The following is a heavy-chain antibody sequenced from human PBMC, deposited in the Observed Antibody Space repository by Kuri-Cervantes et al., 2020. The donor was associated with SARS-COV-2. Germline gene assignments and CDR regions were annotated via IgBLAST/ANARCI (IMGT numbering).Heavy chain of an antibody. V-gene: IGHV1-45*02. D-gene: IGHD4/OR15-4a*01. Sequence: SVKVSCKASGYTFTGYYMHWVRPAPGQAPEWMGWITPFNGNTKYAQKFQDRVTITRDRSMNTAYMELKSLRSEDTALYYCARSGPGAISREDGALDIWGQGTMVTVSS. CDR2: ITPFNGNT. CDR3: ARSGPGAISREDGALDI. J-gene: IGHJ3*02. CDR1: GYTFTGYY.